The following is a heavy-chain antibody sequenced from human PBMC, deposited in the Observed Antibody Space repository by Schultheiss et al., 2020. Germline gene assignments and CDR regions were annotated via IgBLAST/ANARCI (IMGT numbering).Heavy chain of an antibody. Sequence: GGSLRLSCAASGFTFSSYSMNWVRQAPGKGLEWVSSISSSSSYIYYADSVKGRFTISRDNAKNSLYLQMNSLRAEDTAVYYCARGLSDMGDNWFDPWGQGTLVTVSS. CDR3: ARGLSDMGDNWFDP. CDR1: GFTFSSYS. D-gene: IGHD3-16*01. V-gene: IGHV3-21*01. J-gene: IGHJ5*02. CDR2: ISSSSSYI.